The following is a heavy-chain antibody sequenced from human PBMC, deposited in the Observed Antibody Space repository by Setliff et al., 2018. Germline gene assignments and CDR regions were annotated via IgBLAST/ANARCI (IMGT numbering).Heavy chain of an antibody. Sequence: GGSLRLSCEASGFTFENYWMTWVRQAPGKGLEWVANIKQDGSEKDYVDSVKGRFTISRDRAKNSLYLQMNSLRAEDTAVYYCRVWIGDLSRDFWGRGTLVTVSS. D-gene: IGHD3-10*01. CDR2: IKQDGSEK. J-gene: IGHJ4*02. V-gene: IGHV3-7*03. CDR3: RVWIGDLSRDF. CDR1: GFTFENYW.